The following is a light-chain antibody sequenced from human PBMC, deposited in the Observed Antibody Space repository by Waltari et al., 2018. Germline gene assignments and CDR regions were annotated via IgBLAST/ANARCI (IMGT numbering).Light chain of an antibody. J-gene: IGLJ2*01. V-gene: IGLV2-14*03. CDR1: SSDVGRYTF. Sequence: QSALTQPASVSGSPGQSITISCTGSSSDVGRYTFFSWYQQHPGKAPKLMIFDVTDRPSGVSDRFSGSKSGNTASLTISGLQPEDEADYYCSSHTTSSTLVFGGGTRVTVL. CDR2: DVT. CDR3: SSHTTSSTLV.